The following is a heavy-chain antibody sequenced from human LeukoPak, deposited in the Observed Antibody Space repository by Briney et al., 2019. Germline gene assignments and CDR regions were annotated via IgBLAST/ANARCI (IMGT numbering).Heavy chain of an antibody. CDR3: AGGDYDWFDP. Sequence: SETLSLTCAVYGGSFSGYYWSWIRQPPGKGLEWIGEINHSGSTNYNPSLKSRVTISVDASKNQFSLKLSSVTAAGTAVYYCAGGDYDWFDPWGQGTLVTVSS. J-gene: IGHJ5*02. D-gene: IGHD4-17*01. CDR2: INHSGST. V-gene: IGHV4-34*01. CDR1: GGSFSGYY.